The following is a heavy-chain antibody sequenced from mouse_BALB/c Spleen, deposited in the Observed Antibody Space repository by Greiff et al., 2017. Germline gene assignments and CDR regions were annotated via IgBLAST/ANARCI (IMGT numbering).Heavy chain of an antibody. Sequence: EVKLVESGAELVKPGASVKLSCTASGFNIKDTYMHWVKQRPEQGLEWIGRIDPANGNTKYDPKFQGKATITADTSSNTAYLQLSSLTSEDTAVYYCARGRGYFDYWGQGTTLTVSS. CDR1: GFNIKDTY. J-gene: IGHJ2*01. V-gene: IGHV14-3*02. CDR2: IDPANGNT. CDR3: ARGRGYFDY.